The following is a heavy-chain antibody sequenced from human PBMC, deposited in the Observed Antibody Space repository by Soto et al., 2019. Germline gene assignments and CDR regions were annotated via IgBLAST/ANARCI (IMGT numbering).Heavy chain of an antibody. Sequence: PSDTLSLTCAADGGSFSGYYWSWIRQPPGKGLEWIGEIDHGGSTNYNPSLESRVTISFDTSRNQFSLKLKSVTAADTAVYFCARVGGYSYHLYGLDDWGHGPTFTVS. V-gene: IGHV4-34*01. D-gene: IGHD5-18*01. CDR3: ARVGGYSYHLYGLDD. CDR1: GGSFSGYY. J-gene: IGHJ6*02. CDR2: IDHGGST.